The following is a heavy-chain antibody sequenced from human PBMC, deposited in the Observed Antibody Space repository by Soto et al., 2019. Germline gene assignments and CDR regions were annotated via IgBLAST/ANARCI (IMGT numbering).Heavy chain of an antibody. CDR2: IYHSGST. J-gene: IGHJ6*02. D-gene: IGHD3-3*01. V-gene: IGHV4-4*02. CDR3: ARVDYDFWSGLPYGMDV. CDR1: GGSISSSNW. Sequence: SETLSLTCAVSGGSISSSNWWSWVRQPPGKGLERIGEIYHSGSTNYNPSLKSRVTISVDKSKNQFSLELSSVTAADTAVYYCARVDYDFWSGLPYGMDVWGQGTTVTVSS.